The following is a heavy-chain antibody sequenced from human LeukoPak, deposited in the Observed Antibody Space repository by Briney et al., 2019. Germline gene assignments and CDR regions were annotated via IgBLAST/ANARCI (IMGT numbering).Heavy chain of an antibody. J-gene: IGHJ5*02. CDR3: AREARSSANKNWFDP. V-gene: IGHV4-4*07. CDR1: GGSINNYY. D-gene: IGHD1-26*01. CDR2: IYTSGST. Sequence: SETLSLTCTVSGGSINNYYWNWIRQPPGKGLEWIGRIYTSGSTNYNPSLKSRVTMSVDTSKNQFSLKLSSVTAADTAVYYCAREARSSANKNWFDPWGQGTLVTVSS.